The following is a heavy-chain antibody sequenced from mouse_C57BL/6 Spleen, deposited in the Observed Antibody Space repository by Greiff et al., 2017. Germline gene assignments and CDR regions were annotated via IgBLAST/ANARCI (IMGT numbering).Heavy chain of an antibody. V-gene: IGHV1-62-2*01. J-gene: IGHJ3*01. CDR2: FYPGSGSI. CDR1: GYTFTEYT. Sequence: VQLQQSGAELVKPGASVKLSCKASGYTFTEYTIHWVQQRSGRGLEWIGWFYPGSGSITYNEKFKDQATLTADKSSSTVYMELSRLTSEDSAVYFCARQEDGDDGYYGFAYWGQGTLVTVSA. CDR3: ARQEDGDDGYYGFAY. D-gene: IGHD2-3*01.